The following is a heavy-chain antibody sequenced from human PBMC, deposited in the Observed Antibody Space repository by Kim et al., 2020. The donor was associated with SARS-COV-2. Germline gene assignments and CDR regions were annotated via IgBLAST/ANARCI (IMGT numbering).Heavy chain of an antibody. J-gene: IGHJ4*02. D-gene: IGHD4-17*01. CDR3: ARTDYPGSYSDY. V-gene: IGHV1-18*01. Sequence: ASVKVSCRASGYTFTNYGLSWVRLAPGQGLECMGWISGYNGKANYAQKFLGRVTMTTDTSTSTAYMELRSLRSDDSAVYYCARTDYPGSYSDYWGQGTHVAVSS. CDR2: ISGYNGKA. CDR1: GYTFTNYG.